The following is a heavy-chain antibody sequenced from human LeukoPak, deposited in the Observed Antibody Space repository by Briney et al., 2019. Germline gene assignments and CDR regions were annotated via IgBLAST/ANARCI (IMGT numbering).Heavy chain of an antibody. CDR3: ATSPGGRHHN. CDR2: ISGSGDRT. J-gene: IGHJ4*02. D-gene: IGHD3-16*01. CDR1: GFTFSSSA. V-gene: IGHV3-23*01. Sequence: GGSLRLSCAASGFTFSSSAMSWVRQAPGKGLQWVSSISGSGDRTYYADSVKGRFTISRANSKNTLYLQMNSLRAEDTDVYYCATSPGGRHHNWGQGTLVTVSS.